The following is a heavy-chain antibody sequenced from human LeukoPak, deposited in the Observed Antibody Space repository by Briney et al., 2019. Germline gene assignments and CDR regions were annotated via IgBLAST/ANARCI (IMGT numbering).Heavy chain of an antibody. Sequence: SETLSLTCTVSGGSISSSSYYWGWIRQPPGKGLEWIANIYRSGSTYYNPSLRSRVTISVDTSRNQFSLKVNSMSAADTAVYYCAREYYYASGSYYFDSWGQGTLVTVSS. CDR1: GGSISSSSYY. D-gene: IGHD3-10*01. J-gene: IGHJ4*02. V-gene: IGHV4-39*07. CDR2: IYRSGST. CDR3: AREYYYASGSYYFDS.